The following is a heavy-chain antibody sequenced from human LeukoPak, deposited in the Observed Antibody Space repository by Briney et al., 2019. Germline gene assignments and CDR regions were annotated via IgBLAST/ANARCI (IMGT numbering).Heavy chain of an antibody. Sequence: ASVKVSCKVSGYTLTELSMHWVRQAPGKGLEWMGGFDPEDGETIYAQKFQGRVTMTEDTSTDTAYMELSSLRSGDTAVYYCATVAASMVRGVIISYWFDPWGQGTLVTVSS. D-gene: IGHD3-10*01. V-gene: IGHV1-24*01. CDR1: GYTLTELS. J-gene: IGHJ5*02. CDR2: FDPEDGET. CDR3: ATVAASMVRGVIISYWFDP.